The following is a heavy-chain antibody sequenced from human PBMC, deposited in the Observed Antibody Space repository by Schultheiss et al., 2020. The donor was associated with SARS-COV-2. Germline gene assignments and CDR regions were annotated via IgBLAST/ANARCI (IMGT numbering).Heavy chain of an antibody. D-gene: IGHD3-3*01. V-gene: IGHV3-74*01. CDR1: GITFSGFG. CDR2: INSDGSST. CDR3: ARGYYDFWSGPLGMDV. J-gene: IGHJ6*02. Sequence: GGSLRLSCAASGITFSGFGMHWVRQAPGKGLVWVSRINSDGSSTSYADSVKGRFTISRDNAKNTLYLQMNSLRAEDTAVYYCARGYYDFWSGPLGMDVWGQGTTVTVSS.